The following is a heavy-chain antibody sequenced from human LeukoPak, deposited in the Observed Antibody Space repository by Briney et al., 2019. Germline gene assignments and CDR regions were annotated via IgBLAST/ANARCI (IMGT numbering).Heavy chain of an antibody. J-gene: IGHJ4*02. CDR2: ISSSSSYI. CDR1: GFTFSSYS. Sequence: GGSLRLSCAASGFTFSSYSMNWVRQAPGKGLEWVSSISSSSSYIYYADSVKGRFTISRDNAKNSLYLQMNSLRAEDTAVYYCAKGSHNFDYFDAWGQGTLVTVSS. V-gene: IGHV3-21*01. CDR3: AKGSHNFDYFDA. D-gene: IGHD3-10*01.